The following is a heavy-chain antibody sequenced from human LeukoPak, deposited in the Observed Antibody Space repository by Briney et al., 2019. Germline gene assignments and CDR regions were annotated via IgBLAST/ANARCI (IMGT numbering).Heavy chain of an antibody. J-gene: IGHJ4*02. D-gene: IGHD6-6*01. CDR1: GGSISSYY. CDR3: ASQSIAARPIVY. CDR2: IYYSGST. V-gene: IGHV4-59*01. Sequence: SETLSLTCTVSGGSISSYYWSWIRQPPGKGLEWIGYIYYSGSTNYNPSLKSRVTISVDTSNNQFSLKLSSVTAADTAVYYCASQSIAARPIVYWGQGTLVTVSS.